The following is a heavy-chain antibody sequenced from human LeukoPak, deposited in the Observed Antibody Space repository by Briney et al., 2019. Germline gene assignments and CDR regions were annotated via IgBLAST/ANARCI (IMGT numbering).Heavy chain of an antibody. J-gene: IGHJ6*03. V-gene: IGHV7-4-1*02. D-gene: IGHD3-22*01. CDR3: ARGSPLGGVVIDPYFYYYYYYMDV. CDR2: INTNTGNP. CDR1: GYTFTSYA. Sequence: ASVKVSCKASGYTFTSYAMNWVRQAPGQGLEWMGWINTNTGNPTYAQGFTGRFVFSLDTSVSTAYLQISSLKAEDTAVYYCARGSPLGGVVIDPYFYYYYYYMDVWGKGTTVIVSS.